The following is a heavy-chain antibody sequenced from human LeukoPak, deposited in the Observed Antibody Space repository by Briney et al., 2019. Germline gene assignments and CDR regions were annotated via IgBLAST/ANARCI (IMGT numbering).Heavy chain of an antibody. Sequence: GGSLRLSCAASGFTFRTYGMHWVSQTPGKGLEWVAFLWFDGSHQYYADSVRGRFIISRDNSNNTLYLQMNSLRADDTAVYYCARDGNYFDTTPNWFDTWGQGTLVTVSS. D-gene: IGHD3-22*01. CDR2: LWFDGSHQ. CDR1: GFTFRTYG. J-gene: IGHJ5*02. V-gene: IGHV3-33*01. CDR3: ARDGNYFDTTPNWFDT.